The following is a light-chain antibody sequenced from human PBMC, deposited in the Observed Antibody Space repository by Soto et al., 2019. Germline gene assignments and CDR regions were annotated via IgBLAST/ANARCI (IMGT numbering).Light chain of an antibody. CDR2: EVT. CDR3: ISYAGNNIMI. J-gene: IGLJ2*01. CDR1: SSDVGAYKF. Sequence: QSVLTQPPSASGSPGQSVTISCTGTSSDVGAYKFVSWYQQHPGRAPKLMIYEVTKRPSGVPDRFSGSKSGITASLTVSDLQPDDEADYYCISYAGNNIMIFGGGTKVTVL. V-gene: IGLV2-8*01.